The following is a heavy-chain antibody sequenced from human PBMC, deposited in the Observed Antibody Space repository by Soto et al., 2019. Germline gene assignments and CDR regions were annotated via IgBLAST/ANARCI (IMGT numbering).Heavy chain of an antibody. V-gene: IGHV3-30*18. Sequence: QVQLVESGGGVVQPGRSLRLSCAASGFTFSSYGMHWVRQAPGTGLEWVAVISYDGSNKYYADSVKGRFTISRDNSKNTLYMQMNSRRAEDTAVYYGAKDTSESAEWELPDDYGGQGTLVTVSS. J-gene: IGHJ4*02. CDR1: GFTFSSYG. D-gene: IGHD1-26*01. CDR3: AKDTSESAEWELPDDY. CDR2: ISYDGSNK.